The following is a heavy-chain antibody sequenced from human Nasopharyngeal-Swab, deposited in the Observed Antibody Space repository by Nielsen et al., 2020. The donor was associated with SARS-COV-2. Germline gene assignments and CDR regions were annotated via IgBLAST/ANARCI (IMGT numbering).Heavy chain of an antibody. V-gene: IGHV3-74*01. CDR1: GFTFSSYW. J-gene: IGHJ6*02. Sequence: GESLKISYAASGFTFSSYWMHWVRQAPGKGLVWVSRINSDGSSTSYADSVKGRFTISRDNAKNTLYLQMNSLRAEDTAVYYCARGAVMSDSSEYYYYYYGMDVWGQGTTVTVSS. D-gene: IGHD3-22*01. CDR2: INSDGSST. CDR3: ARGAVMSDSSEYYYYYYGMDV.